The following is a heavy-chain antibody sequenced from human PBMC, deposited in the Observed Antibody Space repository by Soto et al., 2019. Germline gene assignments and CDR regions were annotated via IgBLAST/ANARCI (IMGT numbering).Heavy chain of an antibody. CDR2: ISYDGSNK. J-gene: IGHJ4*02. V-gene: IGHV3-30-3*01. CDR1: GFTFSSYA. Sequence: PGGSLRLSCAASGFTFSSYAMHWVRQAPGKGLEWVAVISYDGSNKYYADSVKGRFTISRDNSKNTLYLQMNSLRAEDTAVYYCISGSYLDFDYWGQGTLVTVSS. D-gene: IGHD1-26*01. CDR3: ISGSYLDFDY.